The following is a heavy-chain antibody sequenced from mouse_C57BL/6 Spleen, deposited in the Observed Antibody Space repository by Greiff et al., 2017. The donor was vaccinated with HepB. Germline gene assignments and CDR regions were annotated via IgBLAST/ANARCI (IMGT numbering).Heavy chain of an antibody. CDR3: ARDELGVFDY. V-gene: IGHV7-1*01. Sequence: EVQLVESGGGLVQSGRSLRLSCATSGFTFSDFYMEWVRQAPGKGLEWIAASRNKANDYTTEYSASVKGRFIVSRDTSQSILYLQMNALRADDTASYYCARDELGVFDYWGQGTTLTVSS. D-gene: IGHD4-1*01. J-gene: IGHJ2*01. CDR2: SRNKANDYTT. CDR1: GFTFSDFY.